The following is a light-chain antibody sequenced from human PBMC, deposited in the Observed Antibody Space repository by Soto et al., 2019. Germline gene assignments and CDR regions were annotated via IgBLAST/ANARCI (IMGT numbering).Light chain of an antibody. Sequence: SVVPQPAPVSGSPGQSITITCTGTSNYNLVSWYQQHPGKAPKLVIYEVSERPSGVSNRFSGSKSGNTASLTISGLQAEDEADYYCCSYPGSSILYVFGTGTKVTVL. J-gene: IGLJ1*01. CDR1: SNYNL. CDR2: EVS. V-gene: IGLV2-23*02. CDR3: CSYPGSSILYV.